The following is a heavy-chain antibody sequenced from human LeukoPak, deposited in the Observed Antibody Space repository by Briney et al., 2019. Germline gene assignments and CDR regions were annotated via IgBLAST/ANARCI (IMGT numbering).Heavy chain of an antibody. D-gene: IGHD6-13*01. V-gene: IGHV4-34*01. Sequence: PSETLSLTCAVYGGSFNSYYWSWIRQSPGKGLEWIGEINHSGSTNYNPSLMSRVTISVDTSKNQFSLKLTSVTAADTAVFYCARVFERGYTSSWYEDYWGQGILVTVSS. CDR3: ARVFERGYTSSWYEDY. CDR1: GGSFNSYY. CDR2: INHSGST. J-gene: IGHJ4*02.